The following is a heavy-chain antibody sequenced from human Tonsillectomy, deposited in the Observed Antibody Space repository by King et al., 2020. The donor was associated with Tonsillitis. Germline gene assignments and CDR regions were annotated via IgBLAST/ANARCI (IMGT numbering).Heavy chain of an antibody. D-gene: IGHD1-26*01. CDR2: ISSSSTYI. V-gene: IGHV3-21*01. CDR1: GFTFSSYT. J-gene: IGHJ6*02. Sequence: VQLVESGGGLVKPGGSLRLSCAASGFTFSSYTMNWVRLAPGKGLEWVSSISSSSTYIFYADSLKGRFTISRDNAKNSLYLQMHSLRAEDTAVYYCARVMAADVGSYWGGDYYYYGMDVWGQGTTVTVSS. CDR3: ARVMAADVGSYWGGDYYYYGMDV.